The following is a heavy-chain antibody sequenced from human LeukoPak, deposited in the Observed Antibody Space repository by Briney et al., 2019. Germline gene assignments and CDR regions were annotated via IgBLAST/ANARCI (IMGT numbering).Heavy chain of an antibody. CDR2: ITNTAVTT. CDR1: GFTFTTYA. Sequence: GGSLRLSCSASGFTFTTYAMTWVRQAPGKGLEWVSTITNTAVTTYCADSVKGRFTISRDNSKNNLYLQMNRLTVEDTAVYYCVKGQTYYGSGSYKPHWGQGTLVTVSS. CDR3: VKGQTYYGSGSYKPH. J-gene: IGHJ4*02. V-gene: IGHV3-23*01. D-gene: IGHD3-10*01.